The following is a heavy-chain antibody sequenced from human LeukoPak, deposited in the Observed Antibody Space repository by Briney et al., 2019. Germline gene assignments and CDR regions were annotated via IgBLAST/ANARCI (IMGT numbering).Heavy chain of an antibody. D-gene: IGHD2-8*02. V-gene: IGHV4-38-2*02. CDR2: IYHSGST. Sequence: SETLSLTCTVSGYSTGSGYYWGWIRQPPGKGLEWIGSIYHSGSTYYNPSLKSRVTISVDTSKNQFSLKLSSVTAADTAVYYCARVLSGGSYTKDNDYWGQGTLVTVSS. J-gene: IGHJ4*02. CDR1: GYSTGSGYY. CDR3: ARVLSGGSYTKDNDY.